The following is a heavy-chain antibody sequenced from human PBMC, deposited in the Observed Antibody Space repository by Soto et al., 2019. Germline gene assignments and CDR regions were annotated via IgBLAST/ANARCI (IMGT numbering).Heavy chain of an antibody. V-gene: IGHV3-7*01. CDR2: IKEDGSEK. CDR3: ARYLGRTAAGYYYYDAMDV. Sequence: GGSLRLSCAASGFTFGDFWMNWVRQAPGKGLEWVANIKEDGSEKDFLDSVKGRFTITRDNAKNSHYLQINSLRAEDTGVYYCARYLGRTAAGYYYYDAMDVWGQGTTVTVSS. CDR1: GFTFGDFW. D-gene: IGHD2-2*01. J-gene: IGHJ6*02.